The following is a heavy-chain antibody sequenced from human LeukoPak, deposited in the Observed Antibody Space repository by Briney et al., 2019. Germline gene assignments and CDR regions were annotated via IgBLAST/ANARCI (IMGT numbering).Heavy chain of an antibody. Sequence: QPGGSLRLSSAASGFTFRSYWIHWVRQAPGKGLVWVGRIDNDGSDTIYADSVRGRFTVSRDNAKNTLYLQMNSLRAEDTAVYFCARGGFSHGFDVWGQGTVVTVSS. CDR3: ARGGFSHGFDV. CDR1: GFTFRSYW. J-gene: IGHJ3*01. D-gene: IGHD5-12*01. CDR2: IDNDGSDT. V-gene: IGHV3-74*01.